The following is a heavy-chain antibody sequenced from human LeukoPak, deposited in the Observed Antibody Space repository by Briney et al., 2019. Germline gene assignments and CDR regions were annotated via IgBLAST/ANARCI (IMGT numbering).Heavy chain of an antibody. D-gene: IGHD3-10*01. V-gene: IGHV1-18*01. J-gene: IGHJ4*02. CDR3: ARAKYYYGSGSYHPDY. Sequence: GASVKVSCKASGYTFTSYGISWVRQAPGQGLEWMGWISAYNGNTNYAQKLQGRVTMTTDTSTSTAYMELRSLRSDDTAVYYCARAKYYYGSGSYHPDYWGQGTLVTVSS. CDR1: GYTFTSYG. CDR2: ISAYNGNT.